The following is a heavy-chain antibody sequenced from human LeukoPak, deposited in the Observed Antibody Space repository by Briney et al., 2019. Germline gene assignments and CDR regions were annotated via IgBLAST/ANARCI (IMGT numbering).Heavy chain of an antibody. CDR2: ISINGGST. D-gene: IGHD3-22*01. V-gene: IGHV3-64*01. CDR3: ARAQQGGYYDSSPRYYFDY. J-gene: IGHJ4*02. Sequence: GGSLRLSRGASGFTFSSYAMHWVRQAPGKGREYGSAISINGGSTYYANSVKGRFTISRDNSKNTLYLQMGSLRAEDMAVYYCARAQQGGYYDSSPRYYFDYWGQGTLVTVSS. CDR1: GFTFSSYA.